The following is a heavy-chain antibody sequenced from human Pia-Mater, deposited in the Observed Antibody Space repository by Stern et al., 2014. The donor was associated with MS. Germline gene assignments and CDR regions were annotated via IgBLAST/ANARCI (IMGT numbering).Heavy chain of an antibody. V-gene: IGHV1-69*01. J-gene: IGHJ4*02. CDR3: ARGYYYGSGSYSY. CDR2: IIPIFGTA. CDR1: GGTFSSYA. Sequence: VQLEESGAEVKNPGSSVKVSCKASGGTFSSYAISWVRQAPGQGLEWMGGIIPIFGTANDAQKFQGRVTITADESTSTAYMELSSLRSEDTAVYYCARGYYYGSGSYSYWGQGTLVTVSS. D-gene: IGHD3-10*01.